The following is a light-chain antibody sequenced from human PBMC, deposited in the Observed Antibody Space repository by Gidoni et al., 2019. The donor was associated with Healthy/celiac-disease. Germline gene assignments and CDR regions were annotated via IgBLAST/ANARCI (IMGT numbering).Light chain of an antibody. V-gene: IGKV1-5*01. CDR2: DAA. CDR3: QQET. CDR1: QSISSW. Sequence: DIQMTQSPSTLSASVGDRVTITCRASQSISSWLAWYQQKPGNAPKLLIYDAASLESGVPSRFSGSGSGTEFTLAISSLQPDDFATYYCQQETFGQGTKVEIK. J-gene: IGKJ1*01.